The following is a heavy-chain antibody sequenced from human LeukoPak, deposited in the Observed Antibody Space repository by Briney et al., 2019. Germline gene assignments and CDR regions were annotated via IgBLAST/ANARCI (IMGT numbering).Heavy chain of an antibody. Sequence: SQTLSLTCAVSGGSISSGGYSWSWIRQPPGKGLEWNGYIYHSGSTYYNPSLKSRVTISVDRSKNQFSLKLSSVTAADTAVYYCARLGWRGATYYFDYWGQGTLVTVSS. CDR2: IYHSGST. CDR3: ARLGWRGATYYFDY. CDR1: GGSISSGGYS. J-gene: IGHJ4*02. D-gene: IGHD1-26*01. V-gene: IGHV4-30-2*01.